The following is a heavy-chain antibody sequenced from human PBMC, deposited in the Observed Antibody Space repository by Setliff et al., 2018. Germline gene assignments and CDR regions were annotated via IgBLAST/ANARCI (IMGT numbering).Heavy chain of an antibody. CDR3: ARGRHHDTLSGYIDF. D-gene: IGHD3-9*01. CDR2: INQDGSAK. CDR1: GFTFSSLW. Sequence: TGGSLRLSCAASGFTFSSLWMSWVRQAPGRGLEWVANINQDGSAKYYVDSVKGRFTISRDNAKNSLYLQMNSLRAEDTAVYYCARGRHHDTLSGYIDFLGQGTLVTVSS. V-gene: IGHV3-7*01. J-gene: IGHJ4*02.